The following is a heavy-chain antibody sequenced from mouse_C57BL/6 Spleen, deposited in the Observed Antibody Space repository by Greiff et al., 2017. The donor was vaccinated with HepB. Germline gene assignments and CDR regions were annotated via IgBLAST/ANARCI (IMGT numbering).Heavy chain of an antibody. D-gene: IGHD2-4*01. CDR2: ISYDGSN. V-gene: IGHV3-6*01. Sequence: VQLQQSGPGLVKPSQSLSLTCSVTGYSITSGYYWNWIRQFPGNKLEWMGYISYDGSNNYNPSLKNRISITRDTSKNQFFLKLNSVTTEDTATYYCARRGDYQGYFDYWGQGTTLTVSS. CDR3: ARRGDYQGYFDY. CDR1: GYSITSGYY. J-gene: IGHJ2*01.